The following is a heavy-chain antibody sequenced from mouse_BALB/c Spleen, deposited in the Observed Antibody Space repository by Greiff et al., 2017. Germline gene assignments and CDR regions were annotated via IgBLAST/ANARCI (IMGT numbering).Heavy chain of an antibody. J-gene: IGHJ4*01. CDR1: GYSITSDYA. D-gene: IGHD2-3*01. V-gene: IGHV3-2*02. Sequence: DVQLQESGPGLVKPSQSLSLTCTVTGYSITSDYAWNWIRQFPGNKLEWMGYISYSGSTSYNPSLKSRISITRDTSKNQFFLQLNSVTTEDTATYYCARGDGYYVGWAMDYWGQGTSVTVSS. CDR3: ARGDGYYVGWAMDY. CDR2: ISYSGST.